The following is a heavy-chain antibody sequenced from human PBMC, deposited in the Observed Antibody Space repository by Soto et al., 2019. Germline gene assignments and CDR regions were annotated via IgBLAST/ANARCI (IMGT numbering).Heavy chain of an antibody. J-gene: IGHJ4*02. CDR2: IDPSDSYT. CDR3: ARGGVSTRTFDY. D-gene: IGHD3-3*01. Sequence: PGEPMKISCRGSEDSITSYWISRVRQMPGKGLEWMGRIDPSDSYTNYSPSFQGHVTISADKSISSAYLQWSSLRASDTAMYYCARGGVSTRTFDYWGQGTPVTVSS. CDR1: EDSITSYW. V-gene: IGHV5-10-1*01.